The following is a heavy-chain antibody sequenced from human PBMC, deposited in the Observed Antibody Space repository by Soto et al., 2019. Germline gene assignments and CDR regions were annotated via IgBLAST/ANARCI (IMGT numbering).Heavy chain of an antibody. CDR2: ISAYNGNT. V-gene: IGHV1-18*01. Sequence: ASVKVSCKASGYTFTRYGISWVRQAPGQGLEWMGWISAYNGNTNYAQKLQGRVTMTTDTSTSTAYMELRSLRSEDTAVDYFVRIVQLERHNYGIDVWGQGSTVTVSS. CDR3: VRIVQLERHNYGIDV. CDR1: GYTFTRYG. J-gene: IGHJ6*02. D-gene: IGHD1-1*01.